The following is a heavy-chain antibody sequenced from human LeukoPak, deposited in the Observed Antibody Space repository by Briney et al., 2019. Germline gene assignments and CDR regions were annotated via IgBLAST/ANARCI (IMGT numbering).Heavy chain of an antibody. Sequence: SETLSLTCTVSGGSISSGGYYWSWIRQHPGKGLEWIGYIYYSGSTYYSPSLKSRVTISVDTSKNQFSLKLSSVTAADTAVYYCAAFHGSGLQRFDPWGQGTLVTVSS. CDR2: IYYSGST. CDR3: AAFHGSGLQRFDP. V-gene: IGHV4-31*03. D-gene: IGHD3-10*01. CDR1: GGSISSGGYY. J-gene: IGHJ5*02.